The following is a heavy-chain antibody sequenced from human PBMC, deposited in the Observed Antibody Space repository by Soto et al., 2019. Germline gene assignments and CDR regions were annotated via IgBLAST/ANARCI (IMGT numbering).Heavy chain of an antibody. CDR1: GYTFTSYA. CDR3: AGDGGGAYCGGECSPDAFDI. CDR2: INAGNGNT. D-gene: IGHD2-21*01. V-gene: IGHV1-3*01. Sequence: AAVKGSCKASGYTFTSYAMHWVRQAPGQMLDCMGWINAGNGNTKYSQKFQGRVTITRDTSASTAYMELSSLRSEDTAVYYCAGDGGGAYCGGECSPDAFDIGGRWTRVTISS. J-gene: IGHJ3*02.